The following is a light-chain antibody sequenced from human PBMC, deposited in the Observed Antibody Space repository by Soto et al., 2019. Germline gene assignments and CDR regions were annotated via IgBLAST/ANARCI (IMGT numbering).Light chain of an antibody. CDR1: SADIGAFNY. J-gene: IGLJ2*01. CDR2: DVS. CDR3: SSYSTTSALV. Sequence: QSVLTQPASVSGSPGQSITISCAGTSADIGAFNYVSWYQHHPGKAPKLLIYDVSDRPSGVSTRFSAAKSANTASLTTSGLQADDEGDYYCSSYSTTSALVFGGGTKLTVL. V-gene: IGLV2-14*03.